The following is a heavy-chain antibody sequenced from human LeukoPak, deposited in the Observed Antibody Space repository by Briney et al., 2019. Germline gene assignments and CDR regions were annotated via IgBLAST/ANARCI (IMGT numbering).Heavy chain of an antibody. V-gene: IGHV4-34*01. CDR2: INHSGST. CDR3: ARAERYFDWGRGWFDP. D-gene: IGHD3-9*01. CDR1: GGSFSGYY. Sequence: SETLSLTCAVYGGSFSGYYWSWIRQPPGQGLEWIGEINHSGSTNYDPSLKSRVTISVDTSKNQFSLKLSSVTAADTAVYYCARAERYFDWGRGWFDPWGQGTLVTVSS. J-gene: IGHJ5*02.